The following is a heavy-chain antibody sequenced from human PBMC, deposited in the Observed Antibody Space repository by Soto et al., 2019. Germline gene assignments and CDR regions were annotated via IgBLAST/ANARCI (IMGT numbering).Heavy chain of an antibody. CDR1: GFTFSSYH. V-gene: IGHV3-48*03. CDR2: ISSASSAI. Sequence: PGVSLRPSCAASGFTFSSYHMYRVRQVPGKGLEWVSYISSASSAIYYADSVKGRFTISRDNAKNSLFLQMNSLRAEDTAVYYCARDLMGYAMDVWGQGT. D-gene: IGHD2-8*01. CDR3: ARDLMGYAMDV. J-gene: IGHJ6*02.